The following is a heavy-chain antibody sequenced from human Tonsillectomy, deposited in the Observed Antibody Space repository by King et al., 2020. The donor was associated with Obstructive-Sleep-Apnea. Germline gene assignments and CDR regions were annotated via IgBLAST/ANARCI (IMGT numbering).Heavy chain of an antibody. D-gene: IGHD4-17*01. J-gene: IGHJ3*02. CDR3: TRSLTTGELIDNDVFDI. CDR1: GFRFSGST. CDR2: IRSKTDIYAT. V-gene: IGHV3-73*01. Sequence: VQLVESGGGLVQPGGSLKLSCAASGFRFSGSTMHWVRQASGKGLEWVGRIRSKTDIYATAYAAAVKGRFTISRDDSNNTAYLQVNSLKTEDTAVYYCTRSLTTGELIDNDVFDIWGQGTMVTVSS.